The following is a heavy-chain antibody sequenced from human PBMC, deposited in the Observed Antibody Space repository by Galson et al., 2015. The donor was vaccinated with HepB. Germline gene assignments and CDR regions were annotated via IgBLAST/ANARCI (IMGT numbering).Heavy chain of an antibody. V-gene: IGHV3-23*01. CDR3: AKDALYYGSGHNDAFDI. J-gene: IGHJ3*02. D-gene: IGHD3-10*01. CDR1: GFTFSSYA. Sequence: SLRLSCAASGFTFSSYAMSWVRQAPGKGLGWVSAISGSGGSTYYADSVKGRFTISRDNSKNTLYLQMNSLRAEDTAVYYCAKDALYYGSGHNDAFDIWGQGTMVTVSS. CDR2: ISGSGGST.